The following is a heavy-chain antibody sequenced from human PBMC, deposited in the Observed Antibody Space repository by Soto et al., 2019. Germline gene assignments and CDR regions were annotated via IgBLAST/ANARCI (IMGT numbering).Heavy chain of an antibody. Sequence: SETLSLTCSVSGDSISTVDYFWAWIRQPPGQALEYIGYIYKSATTYYNPSFESRVAISLDTSKSQFSLNVTSVTAADTAVYFCARGRYCLTGRCFPNWFDSWGQGTPVTVSS. D-gene: IGHD2-15*01. CDR3: ARGRYCLTGRCFPNWFDS. J-gene: IGHJ5*01. CDR1: GDSISTVDYF. CDR2: IYKSATT. V-gene: IGHV4-30-4*01.